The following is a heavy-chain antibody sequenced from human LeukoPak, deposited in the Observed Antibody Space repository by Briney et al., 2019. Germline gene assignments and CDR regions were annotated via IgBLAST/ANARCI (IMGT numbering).Heavy chain of an antibody. J-gene: IGHJ4*02. CDR1: GFSFSAYG. D-gene: IGHD6-13*01. CDR2: IWYDGSSK. CDR3: ARSQSSSLIDY. Sequence: GGSLRLSCAASGFSFSAYGVHWVRQAPGKGLEWVAVIWYDGSSKDYADSVKGRFTLPRGNSKNTLYLQMNSLTVEDTAVYYCARSQSSSLIDYWGQGTLVTVSS. V-gene: IGHV3-33*01.